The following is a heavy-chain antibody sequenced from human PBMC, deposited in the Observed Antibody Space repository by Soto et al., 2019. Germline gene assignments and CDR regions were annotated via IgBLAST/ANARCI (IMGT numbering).Heavy chain of an antibody. J-gene: IGHJ5*02. V-gene: IGHV1-3*01. CDR2: INAGNGNT. CDR1: GYTFTSYA. CDR3: AREGGIAAAGTRSTVWFDP. D-gene: IGHD6-13*01. Sequence: QVQLVQSGAEVKKPGASVKVSCKASGYTFTSYAMHWVRQAPGQRLEWMGWINAGNGNTKYSQKCQGRVTITRDTSASTAYMELSSLRSEDTAVYYCAREGGIAAAGTRSTVWFDPWGQGTLVTVSS.